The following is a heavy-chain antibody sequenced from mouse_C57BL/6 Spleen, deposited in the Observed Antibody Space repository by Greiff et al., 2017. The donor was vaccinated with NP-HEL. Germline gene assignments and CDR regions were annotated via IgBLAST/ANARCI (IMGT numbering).Heavy chain of an antibody. D-gene: IGHD3-2*02. CDR2: IYPGDGDT. V-gene: IGHV1-80*01. CDR1: GYAFSSYW. J-gene: IGHJ3*01. Sequence: LVESGAELVKPGASVKISCKASGYAFSSYWMNWVKQRPGKGLEWIGQIYPGDGDTNYNGKFKGKATLTADKSSSTAYMQLSSLTSEDSAVYFCAREMTAQAPFAYWGQGTLVTVSA. CDR3: AREMTAQAPFAY.